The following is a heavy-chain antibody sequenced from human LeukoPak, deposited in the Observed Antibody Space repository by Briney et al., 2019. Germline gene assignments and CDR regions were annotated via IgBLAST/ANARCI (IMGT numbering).Heavy chain of an antibody. CDR2: IWYDGSNK. CDR3: ARVRGSSWSDAFDI. V-gene: IGHV3-33*01. D-gene: IGHD6-13*01. J-gene: IGHJ3*02. CDR1: GFTFSSYG. Sequence: GGSLRLSCAASGFTFSSYGMHWVRQAPGKGLEWVAVIWYDGSNKYYADSVKGRFTISRDNSKNTLYLQMNSLRAEDTAVYYCARVRGSSWSDAFDIWGQGTMVTVSS.